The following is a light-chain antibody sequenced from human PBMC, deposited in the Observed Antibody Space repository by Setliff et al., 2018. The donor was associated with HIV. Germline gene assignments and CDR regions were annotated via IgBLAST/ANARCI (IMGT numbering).Light chain of an antibody. CDR3: SSFTSSGIYV. CDR2: AVN. V-gene: IGLV2-14*03. Sequence: ALTQPASVSGSPGQSVTISCTGSSSDVGVNNFVSWYQQHPGKAPKVVIYAVNTRPSGVSNRFSGSKSGNTASLTISGLQTEDEADYYCSSFTSSGIYVFATGTKVTVL. CDR1: SSDVGVNNF. J-gene: IGLJ1*01.